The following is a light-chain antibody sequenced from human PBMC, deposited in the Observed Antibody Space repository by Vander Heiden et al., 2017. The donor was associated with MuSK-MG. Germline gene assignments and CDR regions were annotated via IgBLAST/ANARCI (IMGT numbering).Light chain of an antibody. J-gene: IGKJ5*01. CDR2: DAS. CDR3: QQNDNLSKGP. V-gene: IGKV1-33*01. Sequence: DIQMTQSPSSLSASVGDRVTITCQASQEISNYLNWYQQKPGKAPKLLIYDASNLETGVPSRFSGSGFGTDFTFTISSRQPEDIAPYYCQQNDNLSKGPFGQGTQLDIK. CDR1: QEISNY.